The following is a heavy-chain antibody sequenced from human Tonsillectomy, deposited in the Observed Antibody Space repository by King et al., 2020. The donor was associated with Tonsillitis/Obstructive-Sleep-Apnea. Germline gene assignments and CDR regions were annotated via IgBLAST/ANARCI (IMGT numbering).Heavy chain of an antibody. CDR1: GFTFSSYA. Sequence: DVQLVESGGGLVQPGGSLRLSCAASGFTFSSYAMSWVRQAPGKGLEWVSAISGSGGSTYYADSVKGRFTISRDNSKNTLYLQMNSLRAEDTAVYYCAKDLRGVRGVIIYETRDVDYWGQGTLVTVSS. CDR2: ISGSGGST. CDR3: AKDLRGVRGVIIYETRDVDY. V-gene: IGHV3-23*04. D-gene: IGHD3-10*01. J-gene: IGHJ4*02.